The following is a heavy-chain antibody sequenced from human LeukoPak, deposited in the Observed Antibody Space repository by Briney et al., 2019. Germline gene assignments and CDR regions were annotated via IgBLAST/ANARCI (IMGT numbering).Heavy chain of an antibody. CDR2: IGTAGDP. CDR1: GFTFSSYD. V-gene: IGHV3-13*05. Sequence: PGGSLRLSCAASGFTFSSYDMHWVRQATGKGLEWVSAIGTAGDPYYPGSVTGRLTISRENAKNSLYLQMNSLRAGDTAVYYCARGKEDYYGMDVWGQGTTVTVSS. CDR3: ARGKEDYYGMDV. J-gene: IGHJ6*02.